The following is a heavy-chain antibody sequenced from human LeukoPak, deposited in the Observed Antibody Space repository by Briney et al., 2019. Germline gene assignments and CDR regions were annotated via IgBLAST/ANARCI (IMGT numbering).Heavy chain of an antibody. Sequence: GGSLRLSCAASGFTFSDAWMSWVRQAPGKGLEWVGRIKSKTDGGTTDYAAPVKGRFTISRDDSKNTLYLQMNSLKTEDTAVYYCTTDPPPYYYDSSGCYRGDYWCQGTLDTVSS. CDR2: IKSKTDGGTT. V-gene: IGHV3-15*01. D-gene: IGHD3-22*01. J-gene: IGHJ4*02. CDR3: TTDPPPYYYDSSGCYRGDY. CDR1: GFTFSDAW.